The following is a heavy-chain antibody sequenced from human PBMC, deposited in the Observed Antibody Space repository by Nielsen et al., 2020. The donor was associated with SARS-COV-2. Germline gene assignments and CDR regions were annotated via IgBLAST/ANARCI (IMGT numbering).Heavy chain of an antibody. CDR2: ISGDGGST. CDR3: RGRGLWAAFDI. Sequence: GGSLRLSCAASGFTFDDYAMHWVRQAPGKGLEWVSLISGDGGSTYYADSVKGRFTISRDNSKNSLYLQMNSLRTEDTALPLLRGRGLWAAFDIWGQGAMVTVSS. V-gene: IGHV3-43*02. J-gene: IGHJ3*02. CDR1: GFTFDDYA. D-gene: IGHD2-8*02.